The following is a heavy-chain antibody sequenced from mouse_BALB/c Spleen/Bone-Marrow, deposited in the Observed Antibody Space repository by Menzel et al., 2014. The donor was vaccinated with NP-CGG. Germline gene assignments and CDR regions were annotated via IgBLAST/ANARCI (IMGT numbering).Heavy chain of an antibody. CDR2: ISGYYGDA. V-gene: IGHV1S137*01. CDR1: GYTFTDHA. D-gene: IGHD2-14*01. CDR3: AKSGKVRNAMDY. J-gene: IGHJ4*01. Sequence: QVQLQQPGAKLVRPGVSVKISCKGSGYTFTDHAIHWVKRSHAESLEWIGVISGYYGDAIYNQKFKGKATMTVDKSSSTAYMELARLTSEDSAIYYCAKSGKVRNAMDYWGQGTSVTVSS.